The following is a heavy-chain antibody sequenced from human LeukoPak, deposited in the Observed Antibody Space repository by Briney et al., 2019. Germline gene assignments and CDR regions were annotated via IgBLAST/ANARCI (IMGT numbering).Heavy chain of an antibody. Sequence: GESLKISCKGSGYTFTTYWIGWVRQATGQGLEWMGWMNPNSGNTGYAQKFQGRVTMTRNTSISTAYMELSSLRSEDTAVYYCARGLKWWYLWGQGTLVTVSS. V-gene: IGHV1-8*02. CDR1: GYTFTTYW. CDR3: ARGLKWWYL. D-gene: IGHD2-15*01. CDR2: MNPNSGNT. J-gene: IGHJ4*02.